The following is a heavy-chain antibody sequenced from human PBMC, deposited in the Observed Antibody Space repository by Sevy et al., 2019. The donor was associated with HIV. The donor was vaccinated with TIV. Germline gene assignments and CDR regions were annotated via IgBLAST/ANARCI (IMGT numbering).Heavy chain of an antibody. CDR3: ARGRDHYYDSSGLDAFDI. CDR1: GGTFSSYA. J-gene: IGHJ3*02. V-gene: IGHV1-69*06. D-gene: IGHD3-22*01. CDR2: IIPIFGTA. Sequence: ASVKVSFKASGGTFSSYAISWVRQAPGQGLEWMGGIIPIFGTANYAQKFQGRVTITADKSTSTDYMELSSLRSEDTAVYYCARGRDHYYDSSGLDAFDIWGQGTMVTVSS.